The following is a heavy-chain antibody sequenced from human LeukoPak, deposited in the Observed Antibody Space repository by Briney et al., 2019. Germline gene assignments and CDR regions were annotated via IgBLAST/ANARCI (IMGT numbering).Heavy chain of an antibody. CDR1: GFTLTGYY. Sequence: ASVKVSCKPSGFTLTGYYMHWVRQDPKQGLQWMGWIKPNSGDTHYAQKWQGRVTMTRDTSISTVYMELSSLRSDDTAVYYCARADSVPAGDYHYWYMDVWGKGTTVTVSS. CDR2: IKPNSGDT. D-gene: IGHD2-2*01. CDR3: ARADSVPAGDYHYWYMDV. J-gene: IGHJ6*03. V-gene: IGHV1-2*02.